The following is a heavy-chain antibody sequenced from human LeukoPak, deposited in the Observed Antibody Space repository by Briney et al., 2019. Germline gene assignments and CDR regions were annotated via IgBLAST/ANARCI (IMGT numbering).Heavy chain of an antibody. Sequence: GGSLRLSCAASGFTFRHYEMTLVRQAPGKGLEWLSFITSGSGDTTYYADSVKGRFTISRDNDKNSLSLQMNSLRAEDTAIYYCAKLFGSGYHFFHFWGQGTLVTVSS. CDR2: ITSGSGDTT. J-gene: IGHJ4*02. CDR3: AKLFGSGYHFFHF. CDR1: GFTFRHYE. D-gene: IGHD5-12*01. V-gene: IGHV3-48*03.